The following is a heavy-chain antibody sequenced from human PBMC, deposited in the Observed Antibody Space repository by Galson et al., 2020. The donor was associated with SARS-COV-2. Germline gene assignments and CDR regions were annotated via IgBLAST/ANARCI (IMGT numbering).Heavy chain of an antibody. CDR2: ISGGGGST. J-gene: IGHJ4*02. CDR1: GFTFSRYA. V-gene: IGHV3-23*01. D-gene: IGHD4-17*01. CDR3: AKDRGNDYGDQLDF. Sequence: GGSLRLSCAASGFTFSRYALAWVRLAPGKGLEWVSGISGGGGSTYYVDSVKGRFTISRDTSQNTVHLQMSSLRAEDTAVYYCAKDRGNDYGDQLDFWGQGTLVTVSS.